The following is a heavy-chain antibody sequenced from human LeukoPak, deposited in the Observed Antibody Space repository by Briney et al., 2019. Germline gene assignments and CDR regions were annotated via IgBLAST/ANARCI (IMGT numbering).Heavy chain of an antibody. J-gene: IGHJ4*02. Sequence: GGSLRLSCAASGFTFSSYAMHWVRQAPGKGLEWVAVISYDGSNKYYADSVKGRFTISRDNSKNTLYLQMHSLRAEDTAVYYCARDLPAAVDWGQGTLVTVSS. V-gene: IGHV3-30-3*01. CDR1: GFTFSSYA. D-gene: IGHD2-2*01. CDR3: ARDLPAAVD. CDR2: ISYDGSNK.